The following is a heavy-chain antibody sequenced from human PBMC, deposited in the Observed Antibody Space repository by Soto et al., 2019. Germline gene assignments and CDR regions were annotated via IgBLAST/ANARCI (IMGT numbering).Heavy chain of an antibody. J-gene: IGHJ6*02. CDR1: GFTFSSYW. CDR3: ARDLGYFDWARGMDV. V-gene: IGHV3-74*01. Sequence: EVQLVESGGGLVQPGGSLRLSCAASGFTFSSYWMHWVRQAPGKGLVWVSRINSDGSSTSYADAVKGRFTISRDNAKNTLELQMNSLRADDTAVYYCARDLGYFDWARGMDVWGQGTTVTVSS. D-gene: IGHD3-9*01. CDR2: INSDGSST.